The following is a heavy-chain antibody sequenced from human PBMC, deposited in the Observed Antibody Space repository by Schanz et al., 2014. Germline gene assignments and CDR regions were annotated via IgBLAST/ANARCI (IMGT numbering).Heavy chain of an antibody. J-gene: IGHJ4*02. CDR1: GYTFTSYG. V-gene: IGHV1-18*01. CDR2: ISGSNGNT. CDR3: ARGGYSSGWYDRDIAHFDY. Sequence: VQLVQSGAEVKRPGASVRVSCKASGYTFTSYGISWVRQAPGQGLEWLGWISGSNGNTNYAQKLQGRVTMTTDTSTSTAYMELRSLRSDDTAVYYCARGGYSSGWYDRDIAHFDYWGQGTLVTVAS. D-gene: IGHD6-19*01.